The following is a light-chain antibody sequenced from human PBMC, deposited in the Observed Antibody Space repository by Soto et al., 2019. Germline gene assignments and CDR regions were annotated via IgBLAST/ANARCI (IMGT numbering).Light chain of an antibody. J-gene: IGKJ1*01. Sequence: DIQMTQSPSTLSASVGDRVTITCRASQSISNWLAWYQQKPGQAPKLLIYKASTLESGVPSRFSGSGSGTEFTLTITCLQTDDFVIYYCQMNTSYPQTFGKGTKVEIK. V-gene: IGKV1-5*03. CDR3: QMNTSYPQT. CDR1: QSISNW. CDR2: KAS.